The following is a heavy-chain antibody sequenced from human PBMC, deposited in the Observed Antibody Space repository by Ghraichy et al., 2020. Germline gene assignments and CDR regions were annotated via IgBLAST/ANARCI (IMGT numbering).Heavy chain of an antibody. J-gene: IGHJ4*02. Sequence: GEYLNISCAASGFTFSGSAMHWVRQASGKGLEWVGRIRSKANSYATAYAASVKGRFTISRDDSKNTAYLQMNSLKTEDTAVYYCTLPYYYGSGSWGQGTLVTVSS. V-gene: IGHV3-73*01. CDR3: TLPYYYGSGS. CDR2: IRSKANSYAT. CDR1: GFTFSGSA. D-gene: IGHD3-10*01.